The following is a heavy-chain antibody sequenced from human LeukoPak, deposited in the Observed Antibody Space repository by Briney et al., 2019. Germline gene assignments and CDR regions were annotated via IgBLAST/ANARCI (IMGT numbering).Heavy chain of an antibody. Sequence: SETLSLTCTVSGGSISSYYWSWIRQPPGKGLEWIGYIYYSGSTNYNPSLKSRVTISVDTSKNQFSLKLSSVTAADTAVCYCARGDLVPNAFDIWGQGTMVTVSS. CDR2: IYYSGST. V-gene: IGHV4-59*01. CDR1: GGSISSYY. CDR3: ARGDLVPNAFDI. J-gene: IGHJ3*02. D-gene: IGHD6-6*01.